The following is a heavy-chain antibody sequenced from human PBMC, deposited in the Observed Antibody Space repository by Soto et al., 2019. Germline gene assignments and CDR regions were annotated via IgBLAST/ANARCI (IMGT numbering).Heavy chain of an antibody. Sequence: GGSLRLSCTASGFTFGDYAMSWFRQAPGKGLEWVGFIRSKAYGGTTEYAASVKGRFTISRDDSKSIAYLQMNSLNTEDTAVYYCTPYDFWSGFPPGYWGQGTLVTVSS. CDR1: GFTFGDYA. CDR2: IRSKAYGGTT. CDR3: TPYDFWSGFPPGY. V-gene: IGHV3-49*03. D-gene: IGHD3-3*01. J-gene: IGHJ4*02.